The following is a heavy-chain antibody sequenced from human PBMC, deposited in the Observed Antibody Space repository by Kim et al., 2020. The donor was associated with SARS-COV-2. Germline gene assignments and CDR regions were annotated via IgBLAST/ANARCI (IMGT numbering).Heavy chain of an antibody. J-gene: IGHJ6*02. CDR3: ATQYCSGGSCYPFYYYYGMDV. D-gene: IGHD2-15*01. V-gene: IGHV1-69*13. CDR1: GGTFSSYA. Sequence: SVKVSCKASGGTFSSYAISWVRQAPGQGLEWMGGIIPIFGTANYAQKFQGRVTITADESTSTAYMELSSLRSEDTAVYYCATQYCSGGSCYPFYYYYGMDVWGQGTTVTVSS. CDR2: IIPIFGTA.